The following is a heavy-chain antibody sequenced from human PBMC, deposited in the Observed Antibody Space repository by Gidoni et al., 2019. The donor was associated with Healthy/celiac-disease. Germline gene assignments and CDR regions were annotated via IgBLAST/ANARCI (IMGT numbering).Heavy chain of an antibody. D-gene: IGHD6-13*01. CDR3: ARSYEAAAAPYFDY. J-gene: IGHJ4*02. CDR2: IYYSGST. CDR1: GGSISSSSYY. Sequence: QLQLQESGPGLVKPSETLSLTCTVSGGSISSSSYYWGWIRQPPGKGLGWIGSIYYSGSTYYNPSLKSRVTISVDTSKNQFSLKLSSVTAADTAVYYCARSYEAAAAPYFDYWGQGTLVTVSS. V-gene: IGHV4-39*01.